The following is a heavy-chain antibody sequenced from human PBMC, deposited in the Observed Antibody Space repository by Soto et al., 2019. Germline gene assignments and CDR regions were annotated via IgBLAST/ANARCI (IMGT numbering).Heavy chain of an antibody. V-gene: IGHV4-31*03. CDR3: AREGGSYDSGGFLIRGAFDV. D-gene: IGHD3-22*01. CDR2: IHHRGNT. CDR1: GGSISIGDYY. J-gene: IGHJ3*01. Sequence: SETLSLTCTVSGGSISIGDYYWNWIRQRPEKGLEWIGSIHHRGNTYYSPSLESRVSISTDTSQNQFSLRLTSVTDADTAVYYCAREGGSYDSGGFLIRGAFDVWGQGTTVTVSS.